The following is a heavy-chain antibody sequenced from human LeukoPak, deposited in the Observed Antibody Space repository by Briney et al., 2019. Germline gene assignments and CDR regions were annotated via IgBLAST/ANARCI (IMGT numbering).Heavy chain of an antibody. CDR2: ITSISSNI. Sequence: GGSLRLSCAASGFTFSSYSMNWVRQAPGKGLEWISYITSISSNIYYADSVKGRFTISRDNAENSLYLQMNSLRDEDTAVYYCASDVSVKNWFAPWSQGTLVTVSS. V-gene: IGHV3-48*02. CDR3: ASDVSVKNWFAP. J-gene: IGHJ5*02. CDR1: GFTFSSYS.